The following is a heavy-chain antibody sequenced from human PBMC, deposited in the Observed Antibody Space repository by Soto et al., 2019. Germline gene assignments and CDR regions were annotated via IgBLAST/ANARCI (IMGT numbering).Heavy chain of an antibody. J-gene: IGHJ3*02. Sequence: GGSLRLSCAGSGSTFTDFTMTWVRQAPGKGLEWVTAISGDGLSTYYAGSVKGRFTISRDNSKTTLYLQMNSLRAEDTAVYYCARRPDAFDIWGRGTMVTVSS. CDR1: GSTFTDFT. V-gene: IGHV3-23*01. CDR2: ISGDGLST. CDR3: ARRPDAFDI.